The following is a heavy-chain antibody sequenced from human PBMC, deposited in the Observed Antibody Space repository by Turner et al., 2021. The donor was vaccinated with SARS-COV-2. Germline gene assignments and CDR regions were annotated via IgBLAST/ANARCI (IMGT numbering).Heavy chain of an antibody. D-gene: IGHD3-3*01. J-gene: IGHJ4*02. V-gene: IGHV4-39*01. CDR1: GGSISSSSYY. Sequence: QLQLQESGPGLVKPSVTLSLTCTVSGGSISSSSYYWGWIRQPPGKGLEWIGSIYYSGSTYYNPSLKSRVTISVDTSKNQFSLKLSSVTAADTAVYYCARTYYDFWSGYYGTPGYFDYWGQGTLVTVSS. CDR2: IYYSGST. CDR3: ARTYYDFWSGYYGTPGYFDY.